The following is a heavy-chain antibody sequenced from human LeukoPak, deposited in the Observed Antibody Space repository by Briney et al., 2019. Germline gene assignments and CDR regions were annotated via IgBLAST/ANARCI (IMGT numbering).Heavy chain of an antibody. V-gene: IGHV3-23*01. CDR3: AKDQGAYDSSGYYGN. D-gene: IGHD3-22*01. CDR2: ISGSGGST. J-gene: IGHJ4*02. Sequence: PGGSLRLSCAASGFTFSSYAVSWVRQAPGKGLEWVSAISGSGGSTYYADSVKGRFTISRDHSKNTLYLQMNSLRAEDTAVYYCAKDQGAYDSSGYYGNWGQGTLVTVSS. CDR1: GFTFSSYA.